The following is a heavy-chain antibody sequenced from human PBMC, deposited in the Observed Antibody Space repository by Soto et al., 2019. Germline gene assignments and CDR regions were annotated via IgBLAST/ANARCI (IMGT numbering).Heavy chain of an antibody. Sequence: SETLSLTCTVPGGSISSYYWSWIQQPPGKGLEWIGYIYYSGSTNYNPSLESRVTISVDTSKNQFSLKLSSVTAADTAVFYCASYIPYYYGSGSLYYYMDVWGKGTTVTVS. CDR1: GGSISSYY. V-gene: IGHV4-59*08. D-gene: IGHD3-10*01. J-gene: IGHJ6*03. CDR3: ASYIPYYYGSGSLYYYMDV. CDR2: IYYSGST.